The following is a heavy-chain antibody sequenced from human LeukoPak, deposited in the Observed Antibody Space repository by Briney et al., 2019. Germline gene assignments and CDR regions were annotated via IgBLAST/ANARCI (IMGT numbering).Heavy chain of an antibody. CDR1: GGSFSGYY. D-gene: IGHD3-22*01. Sequence: PSETLSLTCAVYGGSFSGYYWSWIRQPPGKGLEWIGEINHSGSTNYNPSLKSRVTISVDTSKNQFSLKLSSVTAADTAVYYCARGLDDSSGYYQDAAFDIWGQGTMVTVSS. J-gene: IGHJ3*02. V-gene: IGHV4-34*01. CDR3: ARGLDDSSGYYQDAAFDI. CDR2: INHSGST.